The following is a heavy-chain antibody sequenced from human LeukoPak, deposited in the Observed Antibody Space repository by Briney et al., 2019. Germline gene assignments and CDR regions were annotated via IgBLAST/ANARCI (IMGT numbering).Heavy chain of an antibody. CDR1: GLTFSSYS. D-gene: IGHD2-8*01. J-gene: IGHJ4*02. V-gene: IGHV3-21*01. CDR2: ISSSSSYI. Sequence: PGGSLRLSCAASGLTFSSYSMNRVRQAPGKGLEWVSSISSSSSYIYYADSVKGRFTISRDNAKNSLYLQMNSLRAVDTAVYYCARRVVLMVYDHPRVDYFDDGGQGTLVTVSS. CDR3: ARRVVLMVYDHPRVDYFDD.